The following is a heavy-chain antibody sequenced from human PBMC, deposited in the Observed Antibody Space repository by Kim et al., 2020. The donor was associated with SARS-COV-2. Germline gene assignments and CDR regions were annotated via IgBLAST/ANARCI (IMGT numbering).Heavy chain of an antibody. CDR2: GTSI. Sequence: GTSIKYADSVNGRFTISRDNAKTSLSLQMNSLTPEDTAVYYCVREPAYWGQGTLVTVSS. V-gene: IGHV3-11*01. CDR3: VREPAY. J-gene: IGHJ4*02.